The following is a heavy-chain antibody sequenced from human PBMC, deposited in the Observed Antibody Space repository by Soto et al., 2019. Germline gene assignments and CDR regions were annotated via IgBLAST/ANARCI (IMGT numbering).Heavy chain of an antibody. CDR3: ARHPERIAEIGWFDP. CDR1: GFTFSSYS. J-gene: IGHJ5*02. V-gene: IGHV3-48*01. Sequence: GGSLRLSCAASGFTFSSYSMNWVRQAPGKGLEWVSYISSSSSTIYYADSVKGRFTISRDNAKNSLYLQMNSLRAEDTAVYYCARHPERIAEIGWFDPWGQGTRVTVSS. D-gene: IGHD6-13*01. CDR2: ISSSSSTI.